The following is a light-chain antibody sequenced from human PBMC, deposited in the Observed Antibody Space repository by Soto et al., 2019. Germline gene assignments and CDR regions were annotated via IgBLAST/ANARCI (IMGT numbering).Light chain of an antibody. Sequence: QSVLTQPPSVSGSPGQSVAISCTGTSSDVGSNNRVSWYQQPPGTAPKLIIYDVSNRPSGVPDRFSGFKSGNTASLTISGLQAEDEADYYCSSYTTSSTYVFGTGTKLTVL. V-gene: IGLV2-18*02. CDR2: DVS. CDR3: SSYTTSSTYV. CDR1: SSDVGSNNR. J-gene: IGLJ1*01.